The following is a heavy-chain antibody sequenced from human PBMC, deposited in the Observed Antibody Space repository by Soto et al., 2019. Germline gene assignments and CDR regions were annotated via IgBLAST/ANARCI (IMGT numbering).Heavy chain of an antibody. J-gene: IGHJ6*02. Sequence: QVRLVQSGAEVKEPGDSVRVSCEASGYTFTAYHIHWVRQAPGQGLAGVGWINPKFGDTGYAQDFQGMVSMTRDRSISTVYRKLSRLTSDDTAIYYCARNMDYYYGRGSGNGHGVWGQGTNVTVFS. D-gene: IGHD3-10*02. CDR3: ARNMDYYYGRGSGNGHGV. CDR2: INPKFGDT. CDR1: GYTFTAYH. V-gene: IGHV1-2*02.